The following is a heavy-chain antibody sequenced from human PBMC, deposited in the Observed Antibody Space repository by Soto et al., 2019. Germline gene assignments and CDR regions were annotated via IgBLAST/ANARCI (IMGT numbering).Heavy chain of an antibody. CDR1: GFSLSTSGMC. Sequence: SGPTLVNPTQTLTLTCTVSGFSLSTSGMCVSWVRQPPGKALEWLALIDWDDDKYYSTSLKTRLTISKDTFKNQVVLTMTNMDPVDTATYYSARTKYGNGWSPDDYWGQGTLVTVSS. D-gene: IGHD6-19*01. CDR2: IDWDDDK. CDR3: ARTKYGNGWSPDDY. V-gene: IGHV2-70*20. J-gene: IGHJ4*02.